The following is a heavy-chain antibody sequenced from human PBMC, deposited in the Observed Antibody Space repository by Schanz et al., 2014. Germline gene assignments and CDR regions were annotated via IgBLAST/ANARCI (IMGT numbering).Heavy chain of an antibody. D-gene: IGHD3-9*01. V-gene: IGHV3-23*01. Sequence: EVQLLESGGGLVQPGGSLRLSCAASGFTFSNYAMGWVRQTPGKGLEWVSLVTWDGGYTYYADSVKGRFTISRDNSKNTLYLQVNSLRAEDTAVYYCAKHVRSLTGNDYWGQGTLVTVSS. CDR1: GFTFSNYA. CDR2: VTWDGGYT. CDR3: AKHVRSLTGNDY. J-gene: IGHJ4*02.